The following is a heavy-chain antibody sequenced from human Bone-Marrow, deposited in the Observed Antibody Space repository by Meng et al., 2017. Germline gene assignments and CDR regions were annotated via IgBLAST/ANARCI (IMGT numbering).Heavy chain of an antibody. V-gene: IGHV1-2*06. D-gene: IGHD3-9*01. CDR3: ARRTNYDILTGYYFDY. CDR2: INPDTGDT. Sequence: ASVKVSCKPSGYTFTAYYIHWVRQAPGQGLEWMGHINPDTGDTLYAQKFQGRVSMTGDTSISTAYVELSGLRSDDTAVYYCARRTNYDILTGYYFDYWGQGTLVTVSS. CDR1: GYTFTAYY. J-gene: IGHJ4*02.